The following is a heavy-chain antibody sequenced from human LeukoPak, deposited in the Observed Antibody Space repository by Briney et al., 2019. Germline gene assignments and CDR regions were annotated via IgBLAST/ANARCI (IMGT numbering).Heavy chain of an antibody. CDR1: GDSISGYF. D-gene: IGHD6-25*01. Sequence: PSETLSLTCTVSGDSISGYFWSWIRQPPGKGLEWIGFIYDSENIQYNPSLKSRVTISADSSKNQFSLRLSSVTAEDTAVYYYAREVRVSGYFEYWGQGILVTVSS. V-gene: IGHV4-59*01. J-gene: IGHJ4*02. CDR2: IYDSENI. CDR3: AREVRVSGYFEY.